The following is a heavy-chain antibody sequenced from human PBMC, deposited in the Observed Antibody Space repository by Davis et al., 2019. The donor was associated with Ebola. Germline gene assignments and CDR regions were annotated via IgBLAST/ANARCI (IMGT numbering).Heavy chain of an antibody. Sequence: GESLKIFCAASGFTFSSYGMHWVRQAPGKGLEWVAFIRYDGSNKYYADSVKGRFTISRDNSKNTLYLQMNSLRAEDTAVYYCAKDGKVGATILYFQHWGQGTLVTVSS. V-gene: IGHV3-30*02. CDR2: IRYDGSNK. CDR1: GFTFSSYG. D-gene: IGHD1-26*01. J-gene: IGHJ1*01. CDR3: AKDGKVGATILYFQH.